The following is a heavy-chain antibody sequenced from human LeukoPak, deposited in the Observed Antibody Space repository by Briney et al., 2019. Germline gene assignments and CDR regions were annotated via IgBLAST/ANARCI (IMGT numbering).Heavy chain of an antibody. CDR1: GGTFSSYA. D-gene: IGHD3-22*01. CDR3: ARTIVVVPAQAFDI. CDR2: IIPILGIA. Sequence: ASVKVSCKASGGTFSSYAISWVRQAPGQGLEWMGRIIPILGIANYAQKFQGRVTITADKSTSTAYMELSSLRSEDTAVYYCARTIVVVPAQAFDIWGQGTMVTVSS. V-gene: IGHV1-69*04. J-gene: IGHJ3*02.